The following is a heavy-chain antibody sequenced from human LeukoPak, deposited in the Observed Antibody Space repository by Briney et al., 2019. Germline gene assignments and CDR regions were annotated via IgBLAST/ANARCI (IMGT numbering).Heavy chain of an antibody. CDR2: IWYDGSNK. V-gene: IGHV3-33*01. J-gene: IGHJ4*02. CDR3: ARGPLGARWDLDY. CDR1: GFTFSSYG. Sequence: PGRSLRLSCAASGFTFSSYGMHWVRQAAGKGLEWVAIIWYDGSNKYYADSVKGRFTISRDNSKNTLYLQMNSLRAEDTAVYYCARGPLGARWDLDYWGQGTLVTVSS. D-gene: IGHD1-26*01.